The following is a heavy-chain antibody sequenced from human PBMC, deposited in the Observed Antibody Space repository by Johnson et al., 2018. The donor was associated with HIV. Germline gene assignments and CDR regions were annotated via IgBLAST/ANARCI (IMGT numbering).Heavy chain of an antibody. CDR2: VNQDGSAK. CDR1: GFTLSNHW. J-gene: IGHJ3*01. CDR3: VTADRGSA. V-gene: IGHV3-7*05. Sequence: VQLVESGGGLVKPGGSLRLSCGASGFTLSNHWMSWVRQAPGKGLEYVANVNQDGSAKFYVDSVKGRFTISRDNAKNSLYLQMNSLREEDTAVYYCVTADRGSAWGQGTTVTVSS. D-gene: IGHD1-26*01.